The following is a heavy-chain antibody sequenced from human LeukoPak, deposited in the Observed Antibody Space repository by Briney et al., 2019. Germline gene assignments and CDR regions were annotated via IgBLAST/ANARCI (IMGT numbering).Heavy chain of an antibody. CDR3: ARVRLELRSLYYYYGMDV. Sequence: PGGSLRLSCAASGFTFRDYYMSWIRQAPGKGLEWVSYISSSGSTIYYADSVKGRFTISRDNAKNSLYLQMNSLRAEDTAVYYCARVRLELRSLYYYYGMDVWGQGTTVTVSS. J-gene: IGHJ6*02. D-gene: IGHD1-7*01. V-gene: IGHV3-11*01. CDR2: ISSSGSTI. CDR1: GFTFRDYY.